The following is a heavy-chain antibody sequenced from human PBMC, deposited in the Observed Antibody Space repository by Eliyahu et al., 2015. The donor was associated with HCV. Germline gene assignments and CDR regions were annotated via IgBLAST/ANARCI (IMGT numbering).Heavy chain of an antibody. CDR3: ARDRPRSSYYGFDV. D-gene: IGHD6-6*01. J-gene: IGHJ6*02. CDR1: GASVAGYY. Sequence: QVQLQQTGPGLVKPSETLSLTCTVSGASVAGYYWXWIRQPAGKAPEWIGRVYASGVTSYNPSFKSRTTVSLDTSRNQFSLRLTSVTATDTAVYYCARDRPRSSYYGFDVWGQGASVIVSS. V-gene: IGHV4-4*07. CDR2: VYASGVT.